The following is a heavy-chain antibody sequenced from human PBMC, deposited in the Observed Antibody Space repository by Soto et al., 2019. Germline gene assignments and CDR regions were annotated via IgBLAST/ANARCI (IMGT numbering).Heavy chain of an antibody. V-gene: IGHV3-15*01. CDR1: GFTFSDVW. CDR2: IKSKADGGAI. D-gene: IGHD1-26*01. CDR3: STDNMLGATSPQFHH. J-gene: IGHJ1*01. Sequence: GGSLRLSCAASGFTFSDVWMSWVRQIPGKGLEWVGRIKSKADGGAIDFAAPGKGRFSISGDDSKNTLYLQMNNLRIEDTAIYFCSTDNMLGATSPQFHHWGQGTLVTVSS.